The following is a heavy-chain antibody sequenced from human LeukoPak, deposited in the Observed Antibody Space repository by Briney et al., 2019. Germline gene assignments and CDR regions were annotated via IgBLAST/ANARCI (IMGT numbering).Heavy chain of an antibody. CDR3: AKDHYYGSGSYLDY. Sequence: ASVKVSCKASGYTFTAYYMHWVRQAPGQGLQWLGWINPNTGGTKYGQKFQGRVTMTRDTSIHTAYMELTSLRSDDTAVYYCAKDHYYGSGSYLDYWGQGTLVTVSS. CDR2: INPNTGGT. CDR1: GYTFTAYY. J-gene: IGHJ4*02. V-gene: IGHV1-2*02. D-gene: IGHD3-10*01.